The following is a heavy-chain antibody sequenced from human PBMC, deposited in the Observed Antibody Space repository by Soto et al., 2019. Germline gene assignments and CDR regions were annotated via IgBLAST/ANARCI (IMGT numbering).Heavy chain of an antibody. Sequence: PGGSLRLSCAASGFTFSSYGMHWVRQAPGKGLERVAVIWYDGSNKYYADSVKGRFTISRDNSKNTLYLQMNSLRAEDTAVYYCASDDTYYYDSSGYPDYWGQGTLVTVSS. CDR2: IWYDGSNK. CDR3: ASDDTYYYDSSGYPDY. J-gene: IGHJ4*01. D-gene: IGHD3-22*01. V-gene: IGHV3-33*01. CDR1: GFTFSSYG.